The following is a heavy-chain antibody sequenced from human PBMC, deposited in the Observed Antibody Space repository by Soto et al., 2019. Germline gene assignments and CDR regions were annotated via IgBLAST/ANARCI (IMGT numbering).Heavy chain of an antibody. CDR2: IFPGESDN. J-gene: IGHJ4*02. V-gene: IGHV5-51*01. D-gene: IGHD1-26*01. Sequence: PGESLKISCKGSGYSFSKYWIGWVRQMPGKGLEWMGIIFPGESDNRYSPSFEGHVTISTDNSISTAYLHWSSLKASDTAIYYCARDSGSAREGFVSWGEGIQVNVS. CDR1: GYSFSKYW. CDR3: ARDSGSAREGFVS.